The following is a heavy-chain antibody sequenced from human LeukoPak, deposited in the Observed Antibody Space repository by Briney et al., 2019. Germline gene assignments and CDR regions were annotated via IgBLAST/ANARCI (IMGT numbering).Heavy chain of an antibody. D-gene: IGHD3-3*01. J-gene: IGHJ6*02. V-gene: IGHV4-39*02. Sequence: TSETLSLTCTVSGGSISSSSYYWGWIRQPPGKGLEWIGSIYYSGSTYYNPSLKSRVTISVDTSKNQFSLKLSSVTAADTAVYYCARDLYDFWSGYRPGMDVWGQGTTVTVSS. CDR2: IYYSGST. CDR1: GGSISSSSYY. CDR3: ARDLYDFWSGYRPGMDV.